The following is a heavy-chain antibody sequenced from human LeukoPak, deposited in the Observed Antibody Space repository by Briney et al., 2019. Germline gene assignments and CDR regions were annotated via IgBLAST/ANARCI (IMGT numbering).Heavy chain of an antibody. CDR3: ARAYYYDSSGYKNAFDI. V-gene: IGHV4-30-4*02. J-gene: IGHJ3*02. CDR1: GGSISSGDYY. Sequence: PSETLSLTCTVSGGSISSGDYYWSWIRQPPGKGLEWIGYIYYSGSTYYNPSLKSRVTISVDTSKNQFSLKLSSVTAADTAVYYCARAYYYDSSGYKNAFDIWGQGTMVTVSS. D-gene: IGHD3-22*01. CDR2: IYYSGST.